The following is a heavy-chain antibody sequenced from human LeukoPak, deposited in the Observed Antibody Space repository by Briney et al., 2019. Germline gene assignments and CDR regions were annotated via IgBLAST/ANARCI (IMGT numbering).Heavy chain of an antibody. J-gene: IGHJ4*02. V-gene: IGHV3-33*01. CDR1: GFTFSSYG. CDR2: IWYDGSNK. CDR3: ARYRSAGTEGIGLDY. Sequence: GGSLRLSCAASGFTFSSYGMHWVRQAPGKGLEWVAVIWYDGSNKYYADSVKGRFTISRDNSKNTLYLQMNSLRAEDTAVYYCARYRSAGTEGIGLDYWGQGTLVTVSS. D-gene: IGHD1-7*01.